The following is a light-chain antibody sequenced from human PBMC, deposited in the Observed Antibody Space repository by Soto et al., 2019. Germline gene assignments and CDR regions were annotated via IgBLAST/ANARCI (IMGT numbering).Light chain of an antibody. V-gene: IGKV1-5*03. J-gene: IGKJ1*01. CDR2: KAS. Sequence: DIQMPPSPSTLSGSVGDRVTITCRASQTIRSWLAWYQQKPGKAPKLLLYKASTLKSGVPSRFSGSGSGTEFNLTISSLQPDDFATYYYQHYNSYSEAFGQGTKVELK. CDR1: QTIRSW. CDR3: QHYNSYSEA.